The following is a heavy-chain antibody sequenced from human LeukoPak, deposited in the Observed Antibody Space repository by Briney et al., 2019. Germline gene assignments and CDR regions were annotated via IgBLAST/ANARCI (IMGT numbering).Heavy chain of an antibody. Sequence: PSETLSLTCIVSGGSISSSIYYWAWVRQPPGKGLEWIGRIYTSGSTNYNPSLKSRVTMSVDTSKKQFSLKLSSVTAADTAVYYCARAQYYYDYIDYWGQGALVTVSS. D-gene: IGHD3-22*01. CDR2: IYTSGST. CDR1: GGSISSSIYY. J-gene: IGHJ4*02. CDR3: ARAQYYYDYIDY. V-gene: IGHV4-61*05.